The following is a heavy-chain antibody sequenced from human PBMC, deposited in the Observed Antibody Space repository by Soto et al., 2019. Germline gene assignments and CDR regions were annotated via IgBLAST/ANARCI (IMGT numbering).Heavy chain of an antibody. CDR1: GFTFSSYS. V-gene: IGHV3-48*02. CDR3: ARESSSYNWFDP. J-gene: IGHJ5*02. Sequence: EVQLVESGGGLVQPGGSLRLSCAASGFTFSSYSMNWVRQAPGKGLEWVSYISSSSSTIYYAGSVNGRFTISRDNAKNSLYLKMNSLRDEDTAVYYCARESSSYNWFDPGGQGTLVTVSS. D-gene: IGHD6-13*01. CDR2: ISSSSSTI.